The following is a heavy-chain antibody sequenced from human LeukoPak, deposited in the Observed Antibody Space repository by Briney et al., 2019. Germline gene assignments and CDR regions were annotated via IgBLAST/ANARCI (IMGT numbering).Heavy chain of an antibody. CDR3: ARQGIAAAGAFDY. Sequence: SETLSLTCTVSGGSISSYYWSWIRQPPGKGLEWIGYIYTSGSTNYTPSLKSRVTISVDTSKNQFSLKLSSVTAADTAVYYCARQGIAAAGAFDYWGQGTLVTVSS. J-gene: IGHJ4*02. CDR1: GGSISSYY. D-gene: IGHD6-13*01. CDR2: IYTSGST. V-gene: IGHV4-4*09.